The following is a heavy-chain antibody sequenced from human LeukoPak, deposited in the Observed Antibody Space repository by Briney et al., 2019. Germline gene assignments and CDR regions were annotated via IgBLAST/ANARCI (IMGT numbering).Heavy chain of an antibody. Sequence: SETLSLTCTVSGGSISSYYWSWIRQPPGKGLEWIGYIYYSGSTNYNPSLKSRVTISVDTSKNQFSLKLRSVTAADTAVYYCARHYYDSSGYFDYWGQGTLVTVSS. CDR2: IYYSGST. J-gene: IGHJ4*02. CDR1: GGSISSYY. V-gene: IGHV4-59*08. CDR3: ARHYYDSSGYFDY. D-gene: IGHD3-22*01.